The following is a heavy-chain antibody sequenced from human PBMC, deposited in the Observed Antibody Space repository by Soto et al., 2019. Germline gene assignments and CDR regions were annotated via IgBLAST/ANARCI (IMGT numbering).Heavy chain of an antibody. V-gene: IGHV3-30*18. J-gene: IGHJ6*02. CDR3: AKGGLGYCSSTSCPYYYYGMDV. CDR1: GFTFSSYG. CDR2: ISYDGSNK. Sequence: GGSLRLSCAASGFTFSSYGMHWVRQAPGKGLEWVAVISYDGSNKYYADSVKGRFTISRDNSKNTLYPQMNSLRAEDTAVYYCAKGGLGYCSSTSCPYYYYGMDVWGQGTTVTVSS. D-gene: IGHD2-2*01.